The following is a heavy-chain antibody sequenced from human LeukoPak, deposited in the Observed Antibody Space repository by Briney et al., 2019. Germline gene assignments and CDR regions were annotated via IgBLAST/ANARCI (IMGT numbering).Heavy chain of an antibody. Sequence: PGGSLRLSCAASGFTFSSYSMNWVRQAPGKGLEWVSSISSSSSYIYYADSVKGRFTISRDNAKNSLYLQMNSLRAEDTAVYYCARDDYDSSGYYSDFDYWGQGTLVTVSS. D-gene: IGHD3-22*01. V-gene: IGHV3-21*01. CDR3: ARDDYDSSGYYSDFDY. J-gene: IGHJ4*02. CDR2: ISSSSSYI. CDR1: GFTFSSYS.